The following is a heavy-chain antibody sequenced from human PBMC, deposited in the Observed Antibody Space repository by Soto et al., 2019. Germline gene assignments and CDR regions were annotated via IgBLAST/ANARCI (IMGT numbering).Heavy chain of an antibody. Sequence: GGSLRLSCVASGFIFSDYAMTWVRQAPGKGLQWVATISASGGNIEYADSLKGRFTISRDNSRNSVYLQLSGLTADDTAVHYCAKVAGGLGYFDLWGRGTLVTVSS. CDR2: ISASGGNI. V-gene: IGHV3-23*01. J-gene: IGHJ2*01. D-gene: IGHD3-16*01. CDR3: AKVAGGLGYFDL. CDR1: GFIFSDYA.